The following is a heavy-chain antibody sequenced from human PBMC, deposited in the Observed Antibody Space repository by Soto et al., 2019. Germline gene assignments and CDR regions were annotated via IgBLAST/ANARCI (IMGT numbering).Heavy chain of an antibody. J-gene: IGHJ4*02. Sequence: QVQLVQSGAEVKKPGASVKVSCKASGYTFTSYGISWVRQAPGQGLEWMGWISAYNGNTNYAQKLQGRVTMTTDTSTSTAYMERRSLRSDDTAVYYCAGDPPTIASAGREDYWGQGTLVTVSS. CDR3: AGDPPTIASAGREDY. D-gene: IGHD6-13*01. CDR2: ISAYNGNT. V-gene: IGHV1-18*01. CDR1: GYTFTSYG.